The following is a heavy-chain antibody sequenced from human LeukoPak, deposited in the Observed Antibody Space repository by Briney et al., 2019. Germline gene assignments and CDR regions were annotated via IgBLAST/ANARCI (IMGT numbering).Heavy chain of an antibody. J-gene: IGHJ4*02. D-gene: IGHD3-10*01. CDR3: ARQWFGDWGYYFDY. CDR2: IDTSSSTI. Sequence: GGSLRLSCAASGFTFSDYYMNWVRQAPGKGLEWVSDIDTSSSTIYYADSVKGRFTISRDNAKNSLYLQMNSLRAEDTAIYYCARQWFGDWGYYFDYWGQGTLVTVSS. V-gene: IGHV3-48*01. CDR1: GFTFSDYY.